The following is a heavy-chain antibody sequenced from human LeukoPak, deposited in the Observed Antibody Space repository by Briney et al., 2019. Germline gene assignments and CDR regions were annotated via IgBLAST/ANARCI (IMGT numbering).Heavy chain of an antibody. CDR2: IYYSGIT. CDR1: GGSISSSSYY. D-gene: IGHD3-22*01. J-gene: IGHJ4*02. CDR3: ARLYDSSGYYYFDY. V-gene: IGHV4-39*01. Sequence: SETLSLTCTVSGGSISSSSYYWGWIRQPPGKGLEWIGSIYYSGITYYNPSLKSRVTISVDTSKNQFSLKLSSVTAADTAVYYCARLYDSSGYYYFDYWGQGTLVTVSS.